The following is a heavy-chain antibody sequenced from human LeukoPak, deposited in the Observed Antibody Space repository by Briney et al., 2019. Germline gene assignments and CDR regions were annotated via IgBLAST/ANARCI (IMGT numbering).Heavy chain of an antibody. CDR2: ISRKGYGGTT. CDR3: TRDHDFWSGPFDV. Sequence: SGGSLRLSCTASGFTFGDYSLSWVRQAPEKGLEWVGFISRKGYGGTTEYAPSVKGRFIISRDDSKSTAYLQMNSLKTEDTAVYYCTRDHDFWSGPFDVWGKGTTVTVSS. V-gene: IGHV3-49*04. D-gene: IGHD3-3*01. J-gene: IGHJ6*04. CDR1: GFTFGDYS.